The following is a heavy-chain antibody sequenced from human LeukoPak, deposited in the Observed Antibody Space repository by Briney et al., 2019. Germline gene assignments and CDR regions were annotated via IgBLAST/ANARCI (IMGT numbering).Heavy chain of an antibody. CDR2: ISYDGSNK. D-gene: IGHD6-25*01. J-gene: IGHJ6*02. Sequence: GGSLRLSCAASGFTFSSYGMHWVRQAPGKGLEWVAVISYDGSNKYYADSVKGRFTISRDNSKNTLFLQMNSLRPEDTAVYYCASLRSGPRYGMDVWGQGTTVTVSS. V-gene: IGHV3-30*03. CDR3: ASLRSGPRYGMDV. CDR1: GFTFSSYG.